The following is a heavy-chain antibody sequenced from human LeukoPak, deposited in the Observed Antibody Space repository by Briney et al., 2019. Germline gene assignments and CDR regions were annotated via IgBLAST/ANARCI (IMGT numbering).Heavy chain of an antibody. CDR1: GFPFSSYW. Sequence: GGSLRLSCVASGFPFSSYWMTWVRQAPGKGLEWVANIKQDGSKKSYVDSVKGRFTISRDNAKNSLYLQMNSLRAEDTALYYCAKEGGAAAFDYWGQGTLVTVSS. D-gene: IGHD6-13*01. CDR3: AKEGGAAAFDY. V-gene: IGHV3-7*03. CDR2: IKQDGSKK. J-gene: IGHJ4*02.